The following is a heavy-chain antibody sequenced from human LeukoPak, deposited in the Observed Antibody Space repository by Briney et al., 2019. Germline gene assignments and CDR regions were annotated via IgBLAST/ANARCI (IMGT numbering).Heavy chain of an antibody. CDR1: GGSISSYY. CDR3: ARLQDYYDSSGYPHALDI. Sequence: SETLSLTCTVSGGSISSYYWSWIRQPPGKGLEWIGYIYYSGSTNYNPSLKSRVTISVDTSKNQFSLKLSSVTAADTAVYYCARLQDYYDSSGYPHALDIWGQGTMVTVSS. V-gene: IGHV4-59*01. D-gene: IGHD3-22*01. CDR2: IYYSGST. J-gene: IGHJ3*02.